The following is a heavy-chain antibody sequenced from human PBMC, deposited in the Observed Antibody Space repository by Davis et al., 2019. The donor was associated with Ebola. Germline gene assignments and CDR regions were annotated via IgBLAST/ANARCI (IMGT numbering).Heavy chain of an antibody. V-gene: IGHV1-3*01. Sequence: ASVKVSCKASGYTFTSYAMHWVRQAPGQRLEWMGWINAGNGSTKYSQKFQGRVTITRDTSASTAYMELSSLRSEDTAVYYCARDPGDGYNPSDYWGQGTLVTVSS. CDR2: INAGNGST. D-gene: IGHD5-24*01. CDR1: GYTFTSYA. CDR3: ARDPGDGYNPSDY. J-gene: IGHJ4*02.